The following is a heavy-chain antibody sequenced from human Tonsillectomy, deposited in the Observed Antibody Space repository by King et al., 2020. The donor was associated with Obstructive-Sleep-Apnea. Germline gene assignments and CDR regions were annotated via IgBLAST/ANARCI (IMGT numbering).Heavy chain of an antibody. D-gene: IGHD6-19*01. J-gene: IGHJ4*02. CDR2: IRYDGSNK. CDR1: GFTFSSYG. CDR3: AGAPGGLPVIAVAGTADY. Sequence: VQLVESGGGVVQPGRSLRLSCAASGFTFSSYGMHWVRQAPGKGLEWVAFIRYDGSNKYYADSVKGRFTISRDNSKNTLYLQMNSLRAEDTAVYYCAGAPGGLPVIAVAGTADYWGQGTLVTVSS. V-gene: IGHV3-30*02.